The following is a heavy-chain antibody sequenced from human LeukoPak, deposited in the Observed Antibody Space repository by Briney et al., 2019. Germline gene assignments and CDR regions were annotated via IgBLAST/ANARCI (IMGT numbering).Heavy chain of an antibody. CDR1: GFTFSSYS. J-gene: IGHJ3*02. CDR2: ISSSSSYI. CDR3: AREKGSGYYNILTGYYTPPDAFDI. D-gene: IGHD3-9*01. Sequence: GGSLRLSCAASGFTFSSYSMNWVRQAPGKGLEWVSSISSSSSYIYYADSVKGRFTISRDNAKNSLYLQMNSLRAEDTAVYYCAREKGSGYYNILTGYYTPPDAFDIWGQGTMVTVSS. V-gene: IGHV3-21*01.